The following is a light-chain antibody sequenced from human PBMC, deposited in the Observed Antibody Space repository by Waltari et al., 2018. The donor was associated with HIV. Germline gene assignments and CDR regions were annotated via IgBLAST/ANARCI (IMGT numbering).Light chain of an antibody. V-gene: IGKV3-15*01. CDR3: QQYNKWPWT. J-gene: IGKJ1*01. CDR1: QNIANN. CDR2: GAS. Sequence: EVVMTQSPATLSVSPGERATLPCRASQNIANNLTWNQQKPGQPPRLLIFGASTRATCIPARFSGSGSGTEFTLTISSLQSEDFAVYYCQQYNKWPWTFGQGTRVEIK.